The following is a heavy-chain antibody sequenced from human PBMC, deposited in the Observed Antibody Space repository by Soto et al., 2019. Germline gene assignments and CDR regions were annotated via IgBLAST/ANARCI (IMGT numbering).Heavy chain of an antibody. D-gene: IGHD3-16*01. CDR3: AKDVFTDYDQKDVHYHVVDV. CDR1: GFTFRYYG. V-gene: IGHV3-30*18. J-gene: IGHJ6*02. Sequence: GGSLRLSCAASGFTFRYYGMHWVRQAPGKGLAWVAFISFDGSNQNYEDSVKGRFTVSRDNSNSTMSLQMDSLRAEDTADYYCAKDVFTDYDQKDVHYHVVDVRGSGTMVTVSS. CDR2: ISFDGSNQ.